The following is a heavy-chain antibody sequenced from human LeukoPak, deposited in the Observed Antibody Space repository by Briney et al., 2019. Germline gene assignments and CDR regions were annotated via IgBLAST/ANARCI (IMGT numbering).Heavy chain of an antibody. Sequence: TGRSLRLPCAASGFTFSSYGMHWVRQAPGKGLEWVAVIWYDGSNKYYADSVKGRFTISRDNSKNTLYLQMNSLRAEDTAVYYCAKIPMSNAFDIWGQGTMVTVSS. D-gene: IGHD2-21*01. CDR2: IWYDGSNK. J-gene: IGHJ3*02. CDR3: AKIPMSNAFDI. V-gene: IGHV3-33*08. CDR1: GFTFSSYG.